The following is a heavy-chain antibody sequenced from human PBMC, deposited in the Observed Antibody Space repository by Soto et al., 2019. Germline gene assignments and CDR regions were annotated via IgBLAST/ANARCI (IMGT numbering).Heavy chain of an antibody. J-gene: IGHJ5*02. V-gene: IGHV6-1*01. CDR3: ARDPCGEGGWFDP. D-gene: IGHD2-21*01. CDR1: GDSVSSNSAA. CDR2: TDYWSKWYK. Sequence: SETLSLPCAVSGDSVSSNSAAWKWIRQSPARGREWLGRTDYWSKWYKEYEVSVNSRRTINPDTSKNQFSLQLNSVTPEDTAVYYGARDPCGEGGWFDPWGQGTLVTVSS.